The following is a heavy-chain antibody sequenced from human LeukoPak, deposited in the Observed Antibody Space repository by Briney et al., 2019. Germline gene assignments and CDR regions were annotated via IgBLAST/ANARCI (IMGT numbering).Heavy chain of an antibody. CDR3: AKANWNDGEAYFDY. Sequence: GGSLRLSCAASGFTFSCYAMSWVRQAPGKGLEWVSAISGSGGSTYYADSVKGRFTISRDNSKNTLYLQMNSLRAEDTAVYYCAKANWNDGEAYFDYWGQGTLVTVSS. J-gene: IGHJ4*02. CDR1: GFTFSCYA. V-gene: IGHV3-23*01. D-gene: IGHD1-20*01. CDR2: ISGSGGST.